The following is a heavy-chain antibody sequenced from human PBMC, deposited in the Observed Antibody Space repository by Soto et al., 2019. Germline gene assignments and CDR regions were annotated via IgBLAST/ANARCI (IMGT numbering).Heavy chain of an antibody. CDR1: GFTFSSYA. Sequence: GGSLRLSCAASGFTFSSYAMSWVRQAPGKGLEWVSAISGSGGSTYYADSVKGRFTISRDNSKNTLYLQMNSLRAEDTAVYYCAKALSITIFGVVWVDPWGQGTLVTVSS. J-gene: IGHJ5*02. D-gene: IGHD3-3*01. V-gene: IGHV3-23*01. CDR2: ISGSGGST. CDR3: AKALSITIFGVVWVDP.